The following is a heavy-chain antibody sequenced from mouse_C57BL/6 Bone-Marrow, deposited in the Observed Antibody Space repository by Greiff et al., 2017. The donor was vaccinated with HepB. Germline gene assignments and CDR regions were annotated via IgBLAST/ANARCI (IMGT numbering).Heavy chain of an antibody. CDR3: ARHEEYDYDGDYYAMDY. CDR2: FYPGSGSI. CDR1: GYTFTEYT. V-gene: IGHV1-62-2*01. J-gene: IGHJ4*01. Sequence: QVQLQQSGAELVKPGASVKLSCKASGYTFTEYTIHWVKQRSGQGLEWIGWFYPGSGSIKYNEKFKDKAPLTADKSSSTVYMELSRLTSEDSAVYFCARHEEYDYDGDYYAMDYWGQGTSVTVSS. D-gene: IGHD2-4*01.